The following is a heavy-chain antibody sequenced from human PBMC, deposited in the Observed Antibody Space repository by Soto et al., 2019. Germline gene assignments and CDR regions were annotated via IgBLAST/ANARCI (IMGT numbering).Heavy chain of an antibody. CDR1: GGSISSSSYY. CDR3: ARHNYGLSGGLQRGGMDV. CDR2: IYYSGST. V-gene: IGHV4-39*01. D-gene: IGHD4-17*01. J-gene: IGHJ6*02. Sequence: SETLSLTCTVSGGSISSSSYYWGWIRQPPGKGLEWIGSIYYSGSTYYNPSLKSRVTISADTSKNQFSLKLSSVTAADAAVYYCARHNYGLSGGLQRGGMDVWGQGTTVTVSS.